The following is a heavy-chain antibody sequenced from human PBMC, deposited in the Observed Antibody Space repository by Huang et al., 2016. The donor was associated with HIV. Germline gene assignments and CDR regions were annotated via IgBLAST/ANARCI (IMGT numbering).Heavy chain of an antibody. D-gene: IGHD3-22*01. CDR3: VREKGITVMVETNYFDY. V-gene: IGHV1-46*01. Sequence: QVQLVQSGAEVKKPGASTKVACKASGYTFPNYYIHWVRQAPGHGLEGMGIINPNTGATNYAQKCRGRVTMTRDTSTNTVYMELRSLRSQDTAMYYCVREKGITVMVETNYFDYWGPGSQVTVSS. J-gene: IGHJ4*02. CDR1: GYTFPNYY. CDR2: INPNTGAT.